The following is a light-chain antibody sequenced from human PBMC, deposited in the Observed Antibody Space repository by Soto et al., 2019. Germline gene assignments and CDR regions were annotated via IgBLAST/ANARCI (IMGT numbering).Light chain of an antibody. Sequence: EIVLTQSPATLSLSPGERATLSCRASQSVSNYLAWYQQKPGQTPRLLIYDASKRATGTPARFTGSGSGTDFTLTISSLEPEDFATYYCQQYNSYPTFGQGTRLEIK. J-gene: IGKJ5*01. CDR3: QQYNSYPT. CDR1: QSVSNY. V-gene: IGKV3-11*01. CDR2: DAS.